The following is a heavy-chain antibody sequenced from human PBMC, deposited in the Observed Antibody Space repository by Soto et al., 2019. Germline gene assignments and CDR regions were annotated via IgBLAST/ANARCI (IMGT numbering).Heavy chain of an antibody. CDR3: ARAGSNYVYFDY. J-gene: IGHJ4*02. D-gene: IGHD4-4*01. Sequence: PSETLSLTCAVSGGSISSGGYSWSWIRQPPGKGLEWIGYIYRSGSTYYNPSLKSRVTISVDRSKNQFSLKLSSVTAADTAVYYCARAGSNYVYFDYWGQGTLVTVSS. CDR2: IYRSGST. CDR1: GGSISSGGYS. V-gene: IGHV4-30-2*01.